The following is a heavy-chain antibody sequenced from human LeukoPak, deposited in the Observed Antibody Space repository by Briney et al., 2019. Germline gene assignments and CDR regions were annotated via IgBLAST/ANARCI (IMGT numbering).Heavy chain of an antibody. CDR1: GYTFTGYY. J-gene: IGHJ2*01. Sequence: ASVKVSCKASGYTFTGYYMHWVRQAPGQGLEWMGWINPNSGGTNYAQKFQGRVTMTRDTSISTAYMELSRLRSDDTAVYYCARSSHDYYYDSSGMEYFDPWGRGTLVTVSS. CDR3: ARSSHDYYYDSSGMEYFDP. V-gene: IGHV1-2*02. D-gene: IGHD3-22*01. CDR2: INPNSGGT.